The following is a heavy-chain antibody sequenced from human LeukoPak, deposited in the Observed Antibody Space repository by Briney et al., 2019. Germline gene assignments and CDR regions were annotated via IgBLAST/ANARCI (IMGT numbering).Heavy chain of an antibody. Sequence: GGSLRLSCAASGFTFSSYGMHWVRQAPGKGLEWVAVISRDGSNKYYADSVKGRFTISRDNSKNTLYLQMNSLRPEDTAVYYCARGDYYDTSGYYYYFDYWGQGTLVTVSS. V-gene: IGHV3-30*03. CDR1: GFTFSSYG. J-gene: IGHJ4*02. D-gene: IGHD3-22*01. CDR3: ARGDYYDTSGYYYYFDY. CDR2: ISRDGSNK.